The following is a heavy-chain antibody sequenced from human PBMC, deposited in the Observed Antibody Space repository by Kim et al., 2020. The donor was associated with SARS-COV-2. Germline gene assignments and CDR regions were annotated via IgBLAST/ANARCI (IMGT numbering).Heavy chain of an antibody. CDR2: INPSGGST. V-gene: IGHV1-46*01. CDR3: ARLYGDPRGGYYYYYGMDV. Sequence: ASVKVSCKASGYTFTSYYMHWVRQAPGQGLEWMGIINPSGGSTSYAQKFQGRVTMTRDTSTSTVYMELSSLRSEDTAVYYCARLYGDPRGGYYYYYGMDVWGQGTTVTVSS. D-gene: IGHD4-17*01. J-gene: IGHJ6*02. CDR1: GYTFTSYY.